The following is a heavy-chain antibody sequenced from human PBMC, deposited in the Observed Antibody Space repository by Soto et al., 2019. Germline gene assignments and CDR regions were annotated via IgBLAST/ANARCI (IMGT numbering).Heavy chain of an antibody. J-gene: IGHJ4*02. CDR3: ARDKITGLFDY. V-gene: IGHV4-34*01. CDR1: GGSFSGYY. Sequence: QVQLQQWGAGLLKPSETLSLTCAVYGGSFSGYYWTWIRQPPGTGLEWIGEINHSGSTNYNPSFKSRVTISVDTPKNQFSLKLTSVTAADTAVYYCARDKITGLFDYWGQGTLVTVSS. D-gene: IGHD2-8*02. CDR2: INHSGST.